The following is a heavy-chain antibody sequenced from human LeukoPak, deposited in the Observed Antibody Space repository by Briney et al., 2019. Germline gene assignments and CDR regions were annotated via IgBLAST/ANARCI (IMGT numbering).Heavy chain of an antibody. V-gene: IGHV3-7*02. D-gene: IGHD2-15*01. Sequence: GGSLRLSCAASGFTFSSYWMDWVRQAPGKGLEWVANIKPDGSEKYYVDSVKGRFTISRDNAKNSLYLQMNSLRVEDTAVYYCARACGASCYAVDYYYYGMDVWGQGTTVTVSS. CDR3: ARACGASCYAVDYYYYGMDV. CDR2: IKPDGSEK. J-gene: IGHJ6*02. CDR1: GFTFSSYW.